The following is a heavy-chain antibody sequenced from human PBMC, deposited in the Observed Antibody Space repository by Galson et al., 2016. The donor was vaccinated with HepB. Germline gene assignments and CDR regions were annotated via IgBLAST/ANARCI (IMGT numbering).Heavy chain of an antibody. J-gene: IGHJ3*02. V-gene: IGHV4-4*02. Sequence: ETLSLTCTVSGGSISTRDWWTWVRQSPGKGLEWIGEVYHSGTTNYYPSLRSRVTMSVDMSKNQFSLNLMSVTAADTAVYYCARDCSGGTCKTAGYVGYDVFDIWGQGTTVTVSS. CDR1: GGSISTRDW. D-gene: IGHD2-15*01. CDR2: VYHSGTT. CDR3: ARDCSGGTCKTAGYVGYDVFDI.